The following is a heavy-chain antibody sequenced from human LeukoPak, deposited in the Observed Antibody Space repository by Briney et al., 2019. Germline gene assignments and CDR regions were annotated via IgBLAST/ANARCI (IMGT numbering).Heavy chain of an antibody. CDR3: AKGPSGSYYFDY. J-gene: IGHJ4*02. V-gene: IGHV3-33*06. D-gene: IGHD1-26*01. CDR2: IWSDGSNK. Sequence: PGRSLRLSCGASGFTFSVYGMHWVRQAPGKGLEWVAVIWSDGSNKYFADSVKGRFTISRDNSKNTLYLQMNSLRAEDTAVYYCAKGPSGSYYFDYWGQGTLVTVSS. CDR1: GFTFSVYG.